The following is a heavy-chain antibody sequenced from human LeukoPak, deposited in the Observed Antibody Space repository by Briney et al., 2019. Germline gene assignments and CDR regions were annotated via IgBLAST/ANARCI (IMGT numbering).Heavy chain of an antibody. D-gene: IGHD2-2*01. CDR2: IKSETDGGTT. J-gene: IGHJ4*02. CDR1: GFTFSAYA. Sequence: PGRSLRLSCAASGFTFSAYAMSWVRQAPGKGPEWVGRIKSETDGGTTDYAAPVKGRFAISRDDSKTTLYLQMSSLKTEDTAVYYCTTGMTYHLLPFDYWGQGALVTVSS. V-gene: IGHV3-15*01. CDR3: TTGMTYHLLPFDY.